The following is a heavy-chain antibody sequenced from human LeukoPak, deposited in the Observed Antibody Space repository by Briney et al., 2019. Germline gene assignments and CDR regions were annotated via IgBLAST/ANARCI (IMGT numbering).Heavy chain of an antibody. CDR2: IYSSGST. CDR3: ARHSGGTYYVSLDP. D-gene: IGHD1-26*01. Sequence: SETLPLTCTVSGGSISSYYWSWIRQPAGKGLEWIGRIYSSGSTNYNPSLKSRVTMSVDTSKNQFSLKLSSVTAADTAVYYCARHSGGTYYVSLDPWGQGTLVTVSS. V-gene: IGHV4-4*07. CDR1: GGSISSYY. J-gene: IGHJ5*02.